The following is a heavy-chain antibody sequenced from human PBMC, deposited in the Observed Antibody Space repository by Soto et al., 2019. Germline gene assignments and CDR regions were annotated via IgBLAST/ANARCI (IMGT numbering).Heavy chain of an antibody. CDR3: ARGWKVAGDAFDI. V-gene: IGHV5-51*01. CDR1: GYNFAVYW. CDR2: IYPGDSDT. Sequence: GESLKISCKGSGYNFAVYWIGWVRQMPGKGLEWMGMIYPGDSDTRYSPSFQGQVTISVDKSISTAYLQWSSLQASDTATYYCARGWKVAGDAFDIWGQGTLVTVSS. J-gene: IGHJ3*02. D-gene: IGHD1-1*01.